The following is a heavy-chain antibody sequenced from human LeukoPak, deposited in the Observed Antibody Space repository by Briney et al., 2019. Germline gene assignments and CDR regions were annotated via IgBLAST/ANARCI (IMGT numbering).Heavy chain of an antibody. CDR2: VYTSGST. CDR1: GGSISSGSYY. Sequence: SQTLSLTCTVSGGSISSGSYYWSWIRQPAGKGLEWIGRVYTSGSTNYNPSLKSRVTISVDTSKNQFSLKLSSVTAADTAVYYCARDRGSYYYYYMDVWGKGTTVTVSS. D-gene: IGHD3-10*01. CDR3: ARDRGSYYYYYMDV. J-gene: IGHJ6*03. V-gene: IGHV4-61*02.